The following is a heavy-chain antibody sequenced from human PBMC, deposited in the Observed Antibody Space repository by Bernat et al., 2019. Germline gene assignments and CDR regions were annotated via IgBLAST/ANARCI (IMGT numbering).Heavy chain of an antibody. V-gene: IGHV3-72*01. Sequence: EVQLVETGGGLIQPGGSLRLSCAASGFTVSSNYMSWVRLAPGKGLEWVGFSRSKDKGYTTEYAASVRGRFTISRDDSKTSLYLQMNSLKSEDTATYYCARATRFDATFHDLWGQGTQVTVSS. J-gene: IGHJ4*02. CDR3: ARATRFDATFHDL. D-gene: IGHD2-2*01. CDR2: SRSKDKGYTT. CDR1: GFTVSSNY.